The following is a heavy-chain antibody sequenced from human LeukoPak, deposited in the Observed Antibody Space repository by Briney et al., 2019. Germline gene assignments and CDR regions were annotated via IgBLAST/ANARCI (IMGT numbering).Heavy chain of an antibody. Sequence: SVKVSCKASGGTFRCYTIIWVRQAPGQGLEWMGGIIPIFGTPNYAQKFQGRVTFTADESTSTAYMELSSLTSEDTAVYYCARDRPGRYCSSTSCFTASPFDPWGQGTLVTVSS. J-gene: IGHJ5*02. CDR1: GGTFRCYT. CDR3: ARDRPGRYCSSTSCFTASPFDP. V-gene: IGHV1-69*13. D-gene: IGHD2-2*02. CDR2: IIPIFGTP.